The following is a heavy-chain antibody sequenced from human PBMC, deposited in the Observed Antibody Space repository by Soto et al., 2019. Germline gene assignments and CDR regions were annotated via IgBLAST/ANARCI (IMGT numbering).Heavy chain of an antibody. D-gene: IGHD6-19*01. CDR1: GFTLSTYG. J-gene: IGHJ6*01. CDR3: ARPLEQWQLGFGMDV. CDR2: VWYDGSNK. Sequence: VQLVESGGGVVQPGGSLRLSCAASGFTLSTYGMHWVRQAPGKGLEWVAVVWYDGSNKYYADSVKGRFTVSRDNSKNTLYLQMNSLRAEDTAVYYCARPLEQWQLGFGMDVWGQGSPVTVSS. V-gene: IGHV3-33*01.